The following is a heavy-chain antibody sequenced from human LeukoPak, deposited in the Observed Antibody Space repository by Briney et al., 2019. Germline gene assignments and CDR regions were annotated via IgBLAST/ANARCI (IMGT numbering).Heavy chain of an antibody. J-gene: IGHJ6*03. CDR3: ASSPLAGYYYYYMDV. Sequence: GASVKVSCKASGGTFSSYAISWLRQAPGQGLEWMGGIIPIFGTANYAQKFQGRVTITTDESTSTAYMELSSLRSEDTAVYYCASSPLAGYYYYYMDVWGKGTTVTVSS. CDR2: IIPIFGTA. CDR1: GGTFSSYA. V-gene: IGHV1-69*05.